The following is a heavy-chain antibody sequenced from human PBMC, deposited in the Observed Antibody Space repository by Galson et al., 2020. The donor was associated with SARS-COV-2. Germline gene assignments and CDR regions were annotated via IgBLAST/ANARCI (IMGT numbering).Heavy chain of an antibody. J-gene: IGHJ4*02. D-gene: IGHD3-10*01. V-gene: IGHV3-13*01. CDR2: IDVAGDT. CDR3: ARAMPYYYGSGSFSYFDY. Sequence: TAGSLRLSCVASGFTFDSYDMHWVRQAPGKGLEWVSVIDVAGDTYYPDSVKGRFTVSRESAKNSLYLQMNSLRAGDTAVYFCARAMPYYYGSGSFSYFDYWGQGTLVTVSS. CDR1: GFTFDSYD.